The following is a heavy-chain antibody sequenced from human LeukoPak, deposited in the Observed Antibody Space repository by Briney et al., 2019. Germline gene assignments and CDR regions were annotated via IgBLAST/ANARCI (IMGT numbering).Heavy chain of an antibody. V-gene: IGHV4-61*05. CDR1: GGSISSSSYY. Sequence: PSETLSLTCTVSGGSISSSSYYWGWIRQPPGKGLEWIGYIYYSGSTNYNPSLKSRVTISVDTSKNQFSLKLSSVTAADTAVYYCARALQGPYYDSSGYYFDYWGQGTLVTVSS. D-gene: IGHD3-22*01. J-gene: IGHJ4*02. CDR2: IYYSGST. CDR3: ARALQGPYYDSSGYYFDY.